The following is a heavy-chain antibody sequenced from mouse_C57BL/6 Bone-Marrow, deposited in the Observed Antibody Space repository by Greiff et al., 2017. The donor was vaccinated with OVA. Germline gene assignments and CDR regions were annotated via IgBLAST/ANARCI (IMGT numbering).Heavy chain of an antibody. CDR1: GYTFTSYW. CDR3: ARGVYYGRLFGY. Sequence: QVQLQQPGAELVKPGASVKLSCKASGYTFTSYWMHWVKQRPGQGLEWIGMIHPKTGSTKYNEKFKSKATLTVDKSSSTAYMQLSSRSSEDSAVKYGARGVYYGRLFGYWGQGTTPTVSS. V-gene: IGHV1-64*01. CDR2: IHPKTGST. J-gene: IGHJ2*01. D-gene: IGHD1-1*01.